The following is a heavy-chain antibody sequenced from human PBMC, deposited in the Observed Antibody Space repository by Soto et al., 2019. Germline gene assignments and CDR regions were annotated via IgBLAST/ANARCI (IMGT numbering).Heavy chain of an antibody. D-gene: IGHD5-12*01. CDR1: GFTFSRSA. CDR2: IRGGGHIT. V-gene: IGHV3-23*01. J-gene: IGHJ4*02. CDR3: TKDDAVVMATIPI. Sequence: EVQLLESGGGLVQPGGSLRLSCAVPGFTFSRSAMSWVRQAPGKGLEWVSGIRGGGHITYYADSVKGRFTIFSDSSKNTLYLHMNSLRAEDTALYYCTKDDAVVMATIPIWGQGTLVTVSS.